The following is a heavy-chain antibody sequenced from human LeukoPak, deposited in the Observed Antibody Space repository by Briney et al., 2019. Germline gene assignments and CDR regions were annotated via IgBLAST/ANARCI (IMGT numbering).Heavy chain of an antibody. V-gene: IGHV1-69*13. CDR2: IIPIFGTA. J-gene: IGHJ4*02. CDR3: ARVTSYGHYVTSNFDY. Sequence: SVKVSCKASGGTFSSYAISWVRQAPGQGLEWMGGIIPIFGTANYAQKFQGRVTITADESTSTAYMELSSLRSEDTAVYYCARVTSYGHYVTSNFDYWGQGTLVTVSS. D-gene: IGHD4-17*01. CDR1: GGTFSSYA.